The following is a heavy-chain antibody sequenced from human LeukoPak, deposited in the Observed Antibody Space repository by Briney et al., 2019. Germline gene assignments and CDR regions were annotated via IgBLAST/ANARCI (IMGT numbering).Heavy chain of an antibody. CDR1: GFTFSSYA. CDR2: IRYDGNNK. D-gene: IGHD4-23*01. J-gene: IGHJ5*02. V-gene: IGHV3-30*02. CDR3: AKGDDYGANTRLPKYNWFDP. Sequence: PGGSLRLSCAASGFTFSSYAMHWVRQAPGRGLKWVAFIRYDGNNKNYADSVKGRFTISRDNSKDTLYLQMNSLRAEDTAVYYCAKGDDYGANTRLPKYNWFDPWGQGTLVTVSS.